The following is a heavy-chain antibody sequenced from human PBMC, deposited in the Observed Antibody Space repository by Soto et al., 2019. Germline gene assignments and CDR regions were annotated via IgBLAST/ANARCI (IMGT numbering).Heavy chain of an antibody. CDR2: IYYSGST. D-gene: IGHD6-19*01. CDR1: GGSISSYY. Sequence: PSETLSLTCTVSGGSISSYYWSWLRQPPGKGLEWIGYIYYSGSTNYNPSLKSRVTISVDTSKNQFSLKLSSVTAADTAVYYCASTAHSSGWYSGGFDYWGQGTLVTVS. CDR3: ASTAHSSGWYSGGFDY. V-gene: IGHV4-59*01. J-gene: IGHJ4*02.